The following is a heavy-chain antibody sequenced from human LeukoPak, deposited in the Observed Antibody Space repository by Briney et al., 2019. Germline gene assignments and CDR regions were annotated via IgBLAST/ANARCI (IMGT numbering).Heavy chain of an antibody. V-gene: IGHV3-7*01. J-gene: IGHJ6*02. CDR1: GFTFSSYW. CDR2: IKQDGSEK. Sequence: GGSLRLSCAASGFTFSSYWMSWVRQAPGKGLEWVANIKQDGSEKYYVDSVKGRFTISRDNAKNSLFLQMNSLRAEDTAVYYCARDLYCSGGSCWDYYGMDVWGQGTTVTVSS. CDR3: ARDLYCSGGSCWDYYGMDV. D-gene: IGHD2-15*01.